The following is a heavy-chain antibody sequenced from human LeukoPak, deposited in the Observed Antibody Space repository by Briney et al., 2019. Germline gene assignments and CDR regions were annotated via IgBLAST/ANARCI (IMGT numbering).Heavy chain of an antibody. V-gene: IGHV3-30*02. J-gene: IGHJ2*01. CDR2: IRYDGSNK. D-gene: IGHD3-22*01. CDR1: GFTFSSYG. Sequence: GGSLRLSCAASGFTFSSYGMHWVRQAPGKGLEWVAFIRYDGSNKYYADSVKGRFTISRDNSKNTLYLQMNGLRAEDTAVYYCAKHTMIVVVITNWYFDLWGRGTLVTVSS. CDR3: AKHTMIVVVITNWYFDL.